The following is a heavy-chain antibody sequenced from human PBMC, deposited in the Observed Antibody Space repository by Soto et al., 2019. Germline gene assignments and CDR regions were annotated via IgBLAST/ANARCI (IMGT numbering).Heavy chain of an antibody. Sequence: PGGSLRLSCAVSGFTFSRSGMHWVRQAPGKGLEWVAAIWYDGSKKYYADSVKGRFTISRDNSKSTMYLQMESLRAEDTAVYYCARDSLQVGGEMAHVHYWGQGTLVTVSS. V-gene: IGHV3-33*01. J-gene: IGHJ4*02. CDR3: ARDSLQVGGEMAHVHY. CDR2: IWYDGSKK. D-gene: IGHD6-19*01. CDR1: GFTFSRSG.